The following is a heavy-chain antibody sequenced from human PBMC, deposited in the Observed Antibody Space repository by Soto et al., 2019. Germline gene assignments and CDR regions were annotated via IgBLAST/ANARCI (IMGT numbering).Heavy chain of an antibody. CDR1: GGNIGSGDYY. D-gene: IGHD3-22*01. J-gene: IGHJ5*02. Sequence: PSETHSLTCTVSGGNIGSGDYYWSWIRQPPGKGLEWIGYIYYSGSTYYNPSLKSRVTISVDTSKNQFSLKLSSVTAADTAVYYCAREGKQYYYDSSGPTEPWFDPWGQGTLVTVSS. CDR2: IYYSGST. V-gene: IGHV4-30-4*01. CDR3: AREGKQYYYDSSGPTEPWFDP.